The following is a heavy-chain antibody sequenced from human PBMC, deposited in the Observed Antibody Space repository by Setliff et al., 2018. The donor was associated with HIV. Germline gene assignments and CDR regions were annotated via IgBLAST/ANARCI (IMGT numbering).Heavy chain of an antibody. CDR2: ISAYNGNT. V-gene: IGHV1-18*01. CDR3: ARILVGVDDAFDI. J-gene: IGHJ3*02. Sequence: ASVKVSCKASGYTFTNYGISWVRQAPGQGLEWMGWISAYNGNTNYAQKLQDRVTMTTDTSTSTAYMELRSLRSDDPAVYYCARILVGVDDAFDIWGQGTMVTVSS. CDR1: GYTFTNYG. D-gene: IGHD1-26*01.